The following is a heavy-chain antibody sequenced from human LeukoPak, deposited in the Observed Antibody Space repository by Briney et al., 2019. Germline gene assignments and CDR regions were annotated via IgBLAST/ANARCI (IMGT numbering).Heavy chain of an antibody. J-gene: IGHJ4*02. Sequence: SETLSPTCTVSGGSISSYYWSWIRQPPGKGLEWIGYIYYSGSTSYNPSLKSRVTISVDTSKNQFSLNLSSVTAADTAVYYCARGRGWLQSTPFDYWGQGTLVTVSS. CDR2: IYYSGST. CDR3: ARGRGWLQSTPFDY. CDR1: GGSISSYY. V-gene: IGHV4-59*01. D-gene: IGHD5-24*01.